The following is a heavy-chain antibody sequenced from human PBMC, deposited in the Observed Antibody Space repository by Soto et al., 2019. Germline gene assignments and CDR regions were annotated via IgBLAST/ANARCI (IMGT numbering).Heavy chain of an antibody. CDR1: GYTFSSSA. CDR3: ARSATGGDLWSGYYMREYYYYYGMDG. J-gene: IGHJ6*02. Sequence: VPCASSGYTFSSSAISGVVRYPVQGLDCRGGIVLIFGTANYAQKFQGRVTITADESTSTAYMELSSLRSEDTAVYYCARSATGGDLWSGYYMREYYYYYGMDGWAQGTTVTFSS. V-gene: IGHV1-69*01. CDR2: IVLIFGTA. D-gene: IGHD3-3*01.